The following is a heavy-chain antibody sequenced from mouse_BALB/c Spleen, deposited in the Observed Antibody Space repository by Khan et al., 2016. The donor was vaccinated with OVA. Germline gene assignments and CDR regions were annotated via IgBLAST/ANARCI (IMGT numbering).Heavy chain of an antibody. V-gene: IGHV2-6-4*01. CDR3: ARAYYRYDGYYAMDY. D-gene: IGHD2-14*01. Sequence: QVRLQQSGPGLVAPSQSLSITCTVSGFSLSRYNIHWVRQPPGKGLEWLGMIWGGGGTDYNSTLKSRLSISKDNSKSQVFLKMNSLQTDDSAMYYCARAYYRYDGYYAMDYWGQGTSDTVSS. J-gene: IGHJ4*01. CDR1: GFSLSRYN. CDR2: IWGGGGT.